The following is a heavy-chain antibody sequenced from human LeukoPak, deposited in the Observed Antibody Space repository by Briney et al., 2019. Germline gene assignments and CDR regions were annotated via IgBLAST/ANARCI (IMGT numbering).Heavy chain of an antibody. Sequence: ASVKVSCKASGYTFTSYYMHWVRQAPGQGLEWMGIINPSGGSTSYAQKFQGRVTMTRDTSTSTVYMELSSLRSEDTAVYYCARGIAVAAQYNWLDPWGQGTLVTVSS. CDR1: GYTFTSYY. D-gene: IGHD6-19*01. J-gene: IGHJ5*02. CDR3: ARGIAVAAQYNWLDP. V-gene: IGHV1-46*01. CDR2: INPSGGST.